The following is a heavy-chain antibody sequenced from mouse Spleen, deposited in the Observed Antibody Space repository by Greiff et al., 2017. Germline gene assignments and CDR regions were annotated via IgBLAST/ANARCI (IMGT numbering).Heavy chain of an antibody. CDR2: IDPETGGT. V-gene: IGHV1-15*01. CDR1: GYTFTDYE. Sequence: VQLQQSGAELVRPGASVTLSCKASGYTFTDYEMHWVKQTPVHGLEWIGAIDPETGGTAYNQKFKGKAILTADKSSSTAYMELRSLTSEDSAVYYCTRGYGSSPDYWGQGTTLTVSS. CDR3: TRGYGSSPDY. D-gene: IGHD1-1*01. J-gene: IGHJ2*01.